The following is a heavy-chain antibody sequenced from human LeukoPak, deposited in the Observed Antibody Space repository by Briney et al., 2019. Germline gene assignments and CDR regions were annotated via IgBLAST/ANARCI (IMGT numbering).Heavy chain of an antibody. Sequence: ASVKVSCKASGGTFSSYAISWVRQAPGQGLEWMGWISAYNGNTNYAQKLQGRVTMTTDTSTSTAYMELRSLRSDDTAVYYCARDPSNSGWAKNWFDPWGQGTLVTVSS. V-gene: IGHV1-18*01. CDR2: ISAYNGNT. CDR1: GGTFSSYA. CDR3: ARDPSNSGWAKNWFDP. J-gene: IGHJ5*02. D-gene: IGHD6-19*01.